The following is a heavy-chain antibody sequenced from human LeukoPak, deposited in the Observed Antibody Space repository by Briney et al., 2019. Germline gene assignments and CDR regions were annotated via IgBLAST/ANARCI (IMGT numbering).Heavy chain of an antibody. D-gene: IGHD3-3*01. V-gene: IGHV4-59*01. CDR3: ARQYYDFWSGYYDDGYYYGMDV. Sequence: SETLSLTCTVSGGSISSYYWSWIRQPPGKGLEWIGYIYYSRSTNYNPSLKSRVTISVDTSKNQFSLKLSSVTAADTAVYYCARQYYDFWSGYYDDGYYYGMDVWGQGTTVTVSS. CDR1: GGSISSYY. CDR2: IYYSRST. J-gene: IGHJ6*02.